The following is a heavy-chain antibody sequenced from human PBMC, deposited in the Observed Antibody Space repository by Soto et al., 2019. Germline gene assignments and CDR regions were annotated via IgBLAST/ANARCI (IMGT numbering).Heavy chain of an antibody. J-gene: IGHJ4*02. CDR3: ARDIAAAVPFDY. CDR1: GYTFASYG. D-gene: IGHD6-13*01. V-gene: IGHV1-18*01. Sequence: ASVKVSCKASGYTFASYGISWVRQAPGQGLEWMGWISAYNGNTNYAQKLQGRVTMTTDTSTSTAYMELRSLRSDDTAVYYCARDIAAAVPFDYWGQGTLVTVSS. CDR2: ISAYNGNT.